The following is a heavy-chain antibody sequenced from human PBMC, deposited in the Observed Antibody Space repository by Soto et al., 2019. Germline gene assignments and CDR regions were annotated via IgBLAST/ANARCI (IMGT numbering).Heavy chain of an antibody. CDR2: INSDGSST. D-gene: IGHD2-15*01. CDR3: VRDQGYCSGGSCYVAGY. Sequence: EVQLVESGGGLVQPGGSLRLSCAASGFTFSSYWMHWVRQAPGKGLVWVSRINSDGSSTTYADSVKGRFTISRDNAKNTLYLQLNSLRAEDTAVYYCVRDQGYCSGGSCYVAGYWGQGTLVTVSS. J-gene: IGHJ4*02. CDR1: GFTFSSYW. V-gene: IGHV3-74*01.